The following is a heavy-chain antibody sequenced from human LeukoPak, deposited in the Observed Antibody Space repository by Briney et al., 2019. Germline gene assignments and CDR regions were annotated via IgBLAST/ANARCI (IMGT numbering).Heavy chain of an antibody. V-gene: IGHV3-23*01. CDR2: ISGSGGST. Sequence: GGSLRLSCAASGFTFSSYAMSWVRQAPGKGLEWVSTISGSGGSTYYEDSVKGRFSISRDNSKNTLYLHMNSLRAEDTAVYYCAKVPYSSGWYYFDYWGQGTLVTVSS. D-gene: IGHD6-19*01. CDR3: AKVPYSSGWYYFDY. CDR1: GFTFSSYA. J-gene: IGHJ4*02.